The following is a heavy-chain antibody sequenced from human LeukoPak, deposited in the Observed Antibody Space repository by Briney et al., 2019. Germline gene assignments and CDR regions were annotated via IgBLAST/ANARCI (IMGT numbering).Heavy chain of an antibody. CDR1: GDSISSYY. CDR2: IYYSGST. J-gene: IGHJ4*02. D-gene: IGHD2-2*01. Sequence: SETLSLTCTVSGDSISSYYWSWIRQPPGKGLEWIGYIYYSGSTNYNPSLKSRVTISVDTSKNQFSLKLSSVTAADTAVYYCARVVVVPAANFDYWGQGTLVTVSS. CDR3: ARVVVVPAANFDY. V-gene: IGHV4-59*08.